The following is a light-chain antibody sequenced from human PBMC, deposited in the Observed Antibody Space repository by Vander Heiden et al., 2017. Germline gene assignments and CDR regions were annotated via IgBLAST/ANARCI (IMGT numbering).Light chain of an antibody. J-gene: IGLJ3*02. CDR2: PKT. V-gene: IGLV1-44*01. CDR1: SSNIGSEA. CDR3: AAWDDSLNGPV. Sequence: QSVLTQPPSASGTTGQRVTISGSGSSSNIGSEAVNWYQQLPGTAPKLLIYPKTRRPAGVPDRFSGSRSGTSASLAISGRQSEDEADYYWAAWDDSLNGPVFGGGTKLTVL.